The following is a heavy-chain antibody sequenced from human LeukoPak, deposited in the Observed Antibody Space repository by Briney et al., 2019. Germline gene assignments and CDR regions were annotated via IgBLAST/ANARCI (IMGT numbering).Heavy chain of an antibody. CDR1: GYSFTSYW. V-gene: IGHV5-51*01. D-gene: IGHD3-10*01. J-gene: IGHJ4*02. Sequence: GESLKISCKGSGYSFTSYWIGWVRQMPGKGLEWMGIISPGDSATRYSPSFQGQVTISADKSISTAYLQWSSLKASDTAMYYCARLGGSGSYTAYYFDYWGQGTLVTVSS. CDR3: ARLGGSGSYTAYYFDY. CDR2: ISPGDSAT.